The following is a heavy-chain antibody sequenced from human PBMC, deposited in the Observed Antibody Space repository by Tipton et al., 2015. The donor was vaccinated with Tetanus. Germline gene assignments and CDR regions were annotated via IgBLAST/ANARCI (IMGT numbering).Heavy chain of an antibody. Sequence: LSLTCTVSRGSINSGTFYWDWIRQPPGKGLEWIGEINYSGTTDYNPSLKSRVTMSVDTSKNQFSLQLSSMTAADTAVYYCARANYDSSKKGPFDSWGQGSLVIVSS. CDR1: RGSINSGTFY. D-gene: IGHD1-7*01. CDR3: ARANYDSSKKGPFDS. CDR2: INYSGTT. J-gene: IGHJ4*02. V-gene: IGHV4-39*07.